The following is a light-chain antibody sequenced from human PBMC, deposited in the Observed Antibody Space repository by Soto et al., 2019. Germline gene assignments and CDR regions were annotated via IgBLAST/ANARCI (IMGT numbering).Light chain of an antibody. CDR2: WAS. J-gene: IGKJ1*01. CDR1: QSVLYSSNNKNY. V-gene: IGKV4-1*01. Sequence: DIVMTQSPDSLAVSLGERATINCKSSQSVLYSSNNKNYLAWYQQKPGQPPKLLIYWASIRESEVPDRFSGSGSGTDFTLPISNLQAEDVAVYYCQQYYSPWTFGQGTKGEIK. CDR3: QQYYSPWT.